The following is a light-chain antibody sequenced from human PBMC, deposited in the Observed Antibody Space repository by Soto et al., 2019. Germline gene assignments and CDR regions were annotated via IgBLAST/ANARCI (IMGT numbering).Light chain of an antibody. CDR3: QQYNNWPQT. Sequence: EIVMTQSPATLSVSPGERVNLSCGASQSISSNLAWYQQKPGQAPRLLIYGANTRATGVAARFSGSGSGTEFTLTISSLQSEDFAVYYCQQYNNWPQTFGQGTKVEI. CDR1: QSISSN. J-gene: IGKJ1*01. CDR2: GAN. V-gene: IGKV3-15*01.